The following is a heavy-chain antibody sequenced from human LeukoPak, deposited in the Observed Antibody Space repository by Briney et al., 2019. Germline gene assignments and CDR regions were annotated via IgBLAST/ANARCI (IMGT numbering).Heavy chain of an antibody. D-gene: IGHD5-18*01. CDR1: GFTFSSYA. CDR3: AKETRGYSYGNWFDP. J-gene: IGHJ5*02. CDR2: ISGSGGST. V-gene: IGHV3-23*01. Sequence: GGSLRLSCAASGFTFSSYAMSWVRQAPGKGLEWVSAISGSGGSTYYADSVKGRFTISRDNSKNTLYLQMNSLRAEDTAVYYCAKETRGYSYGNWFDPWGQGTLVTVPS.